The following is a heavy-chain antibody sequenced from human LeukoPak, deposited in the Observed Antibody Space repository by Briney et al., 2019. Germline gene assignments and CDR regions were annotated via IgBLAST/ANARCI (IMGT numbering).Heavy chain of an antibody. J-gene: IGHJ5*02. CDR3: ARDKLGLGELSLYDQ. V-gene: IGHV1-2*02. Sequence: ASVKVSCKASGYTLTGYYMHWVRQAPGQGLEWMGWMNPNSGGTKFAQKFQGRVTMTRDTSISTAYMELSRLRSDDTAMYYCARDKLGLGELSLYDQWGQGTLVTVSS. D-gene: IGHD3-16*02. CDR2: MNPNSGGT. CDR1: GYTLTGYY.